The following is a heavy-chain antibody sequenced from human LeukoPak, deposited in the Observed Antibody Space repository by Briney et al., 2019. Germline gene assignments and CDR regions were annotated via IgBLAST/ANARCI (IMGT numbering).Heavy chain of an antibody. CDR2: IIPIFGTA. CDR3: AGTYGSGSYSDLSFDY. D-gene: IGHD3-10*01. J-gene: IGHJ4*02. Sequence: GASVKVSCKASGGTFSSYAISWVRQAPGQGLEWMRGIIPIFGTANYAQKFQGRVTITTDESTSTAYMELSSLRSEDTAVYYCAGTYGSGSYSDLSFDYWGQGTLVTVSS. V-gene: IGHV1-69*05. CDR1: GGTFSSYA.